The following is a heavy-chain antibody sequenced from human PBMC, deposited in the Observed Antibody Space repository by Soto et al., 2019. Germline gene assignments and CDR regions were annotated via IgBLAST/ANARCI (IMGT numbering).Heavy chain of an antibody. CDR2: IWYDGSNK. Sequence: SLRLSCAASGVTFSSYGMHWVRQAPGKGLEWVAVIWYDGSNKYYADSVKGRFTISRDNSKNTLYLQMNSLRAEDTAVYYCARESVSPYYYYYYGMDVWGQGTTVTVSS. CDR1: GVTFSSYG. V-gene: IGHV3-33*01. CDR3: ARESVSPYYYYYYGMDV. J-gene: IGHJ6*02.